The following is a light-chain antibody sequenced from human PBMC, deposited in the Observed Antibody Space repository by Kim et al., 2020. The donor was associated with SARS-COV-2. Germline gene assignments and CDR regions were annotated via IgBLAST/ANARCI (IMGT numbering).Light chain of an antibody. CDR1: QSVKTN. CDR3: EQYNNWPPT. Sequence: VMTQSPGTLSVSPGVRATLSCRASQSVKTNFAWYQQKPGQAPRLLIYGASTRANGIPGRFSGSGSGTEFTLTISSLQSEDFAVYYCEQYNNWPPTFGQGTKVDIK. V-gene: IGKV3-15*01. CDR2: GAS. J-gene: IGKJ1*01.